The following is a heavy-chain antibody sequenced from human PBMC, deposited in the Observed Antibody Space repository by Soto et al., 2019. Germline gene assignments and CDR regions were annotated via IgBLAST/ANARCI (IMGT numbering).Heavy chain of an antibody. D-gene: IGHD3-10*01. CDR2: IYYSGST. CDR1: GGSISSSSYY. CDR3: ARLWYYYGSGSYYNVLSPNWFDP. J-gene: IGHJ5*02. V-gene: IGHV4-39*01. Sequence: SETLSLTCTVSGGSISSSSYYWGWIRQPPGKGLEWIGSIYYSGSTYYNPSLKSRVTISVDTSKNQFSLKLSSVTAADTAVYYCARLWYYYGSGSYYNVLSPNWFDPWGQGTLVTVSS.